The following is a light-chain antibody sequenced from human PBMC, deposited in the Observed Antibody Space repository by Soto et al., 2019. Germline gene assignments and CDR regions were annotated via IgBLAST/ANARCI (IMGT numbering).Light chain of an antibody. CDR2: EVS. J-gene: IGLJ1*01. CDR3: NSYTSSSTLCV. Sequence: QSVLAQPASVSGSPGQSITISCTGTSSVVGGYNYVSWYQQHPGKAPKLMLYEVSNRPSGISNRFSGSKSGNTASLTISGLQAEDEADYYCNSYTSSSTLCVFGTGTKVTVL. CDR1: SSVVGGYNY. V-gene: IGLV2-14*01.